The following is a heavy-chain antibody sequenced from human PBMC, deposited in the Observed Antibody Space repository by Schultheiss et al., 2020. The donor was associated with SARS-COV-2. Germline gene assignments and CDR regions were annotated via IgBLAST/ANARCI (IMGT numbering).Heavy chain of an antibody. CDR3: ARGSPLSSWYLH. Sequence: GGSLRLSCAASGFTFSSYEMNWVRQAPGKGLEWVSYISSSSSYTNYADSVKGRFTISRDSAKNSLYLQMNSLRAEDTAVYYCARGSPLSSWYLHWGPGTLVTVSS. CDR2: ISSSSSYT. V-gene: IGHV3-21*05. J-gene: IGHJ4*02. D-gene: IGHD6-13*01. CDR1: GFTFSSYE.